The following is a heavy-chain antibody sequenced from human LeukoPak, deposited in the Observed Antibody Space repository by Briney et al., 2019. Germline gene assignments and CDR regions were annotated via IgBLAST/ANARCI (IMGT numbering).Heavy chain of an antibody. CDR3: ARDSGYSYGPFDY. V-gene: IGHV4-31*03. CDR1: GGSISSGGYY. J-gene: IGHJ4*02. CDR2: IYYSGST. D-gene: IGHD5-18*01. Sequence: SQTLSLTCTVSGGSISSGGYYWSWIRQHPGTGLEWIGYIYYSGSTYYNPSLKSRVTISVDTSKNQFSLKLRSVTAADTAVYYCARDSGYSYGPFDYWGQGTLVTVSS.